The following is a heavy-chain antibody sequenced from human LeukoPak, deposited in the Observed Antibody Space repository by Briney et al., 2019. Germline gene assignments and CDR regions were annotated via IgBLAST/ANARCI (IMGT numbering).Heavy chain of an antibody. D-gene: IGHD1-7*01. CDR2: IDPSDSYT. CDR3: AREIYNWNYLGRI. Sequence: GESLRISCKGSGYTFTNYWISWVRQMPGKGLEWMGRIDPSDSYTKYNPSFQGHVTIPAATSTATAYLQWSSLKASDTAMYYCAREIYNWNYLGRIWGQGTMLTVSS. CDR1: GYTFTNYW. J-gene: IGHJ3*02. V-gene: IGHV5-10-1*01.